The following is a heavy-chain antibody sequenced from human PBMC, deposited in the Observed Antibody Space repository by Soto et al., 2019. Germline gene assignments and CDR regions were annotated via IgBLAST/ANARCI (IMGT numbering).Heavy chain of an antibody. V-gene: IGHV1-69*04. D-gene: IGHD3-3*01. J-gene: IGHJ6*03. Sequence: ASVKVSCKASGGTFSSYTISWVRQAPGQGLEWMGRIIPILGIANYAQKFQGRVTITADKSTSTAYMELSSLRSEDTAVYYCAREIGSDFWRGYYYYYYMDVWGKGTTVTVSS. CDR1: GGTFSSYT. CDR3: AREIGSDFWRGYYYYYYMDV. CDR2: IIPILGIA.